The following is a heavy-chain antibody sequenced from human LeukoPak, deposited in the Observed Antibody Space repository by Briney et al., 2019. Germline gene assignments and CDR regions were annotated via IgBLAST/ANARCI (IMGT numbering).Heavy chain of an antibody. V-gene: IGHV3-48*01. Sequence: GGSLRLSCAASGFTLSGYSMNWVRQAPGKGLEWVSHIGISGAIYYGDYVKGRFTISRDNAKNSLYLQMNSLRAEDTAVYYCSTAKFDYWGQGTLVTVSS. CDR3: STAKFDY. CDR2: IGISGAI. J-gene: IGHJ4*02. CDR1: GFTLSGYS.